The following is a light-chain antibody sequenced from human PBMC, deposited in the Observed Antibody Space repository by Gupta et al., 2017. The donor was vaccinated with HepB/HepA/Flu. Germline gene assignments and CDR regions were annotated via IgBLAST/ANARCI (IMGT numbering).Light chain of an antibody. V-gene: IGKV3-15*01. Sequence: VLMTQPPATLSVSPGESATPSCRAGESVFSNLAWYQQKPGQAPRLLIYDASVRATGIPPRFSGSGSGTEFTLTVSSLQPEDFAVYYCQQYDNWWTFGQGSRVEIK. CDR1: ESVFSN. CDR3: QQYDNWWT. CDR2: DAS. J-gene: IGKJ1*01.